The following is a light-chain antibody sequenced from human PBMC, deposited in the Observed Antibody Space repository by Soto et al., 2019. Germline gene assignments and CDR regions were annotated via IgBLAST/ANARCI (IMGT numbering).Light chain of an antibody. V-gene: IGKV3-15*01. CDR2: GAS. CDR3: QQYNNWPRRT. J-gene: IGKJ1*01. Sequence: EIVMTQSPATLSVSPGERATLSCRASQSVSSNLAWYQQKPGQAPRLLIYGASTRATGIPARFSGSGSGTEFTLTISSLQSEEFAVYYCQQYNNWPRRTFGQGTKVEI. CDR1: QSVSSN.